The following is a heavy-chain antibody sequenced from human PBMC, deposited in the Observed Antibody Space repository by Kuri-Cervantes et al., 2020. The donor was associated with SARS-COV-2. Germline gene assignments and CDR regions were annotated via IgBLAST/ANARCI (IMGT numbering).Heavy chain of an antibody. V-gene: IGHV4-39*01. Sequence: GSLRLSCTVSGGSISSSSYYWGWIRQPPGKGLEWIGSIYYSGSTYYNPSLKSRVTISVDTSKNQFSLKLSSVTAADTAVCYCARQGTIVVVPAALKTYFDYWGQGTLVTVSS. D-gene: IGHD2-2*01. CDR3: ARQGTIVVVPAALKTYFDY. J-gene: IGHJ4*02. CDR1: GGSISSSSYY. CDR2: IYYSGST.